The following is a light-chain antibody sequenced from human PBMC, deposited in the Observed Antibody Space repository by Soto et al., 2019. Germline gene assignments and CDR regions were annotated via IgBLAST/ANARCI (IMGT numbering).Light chain of an antibody. CDR3: CSYAGSYTYV. V-gene: IGLV2-11*01. CDR2: DVS. CDR1: SSDVGGYNY. Sequence: QSALTQPRSVSGSPGQSVTISCTGTSSDVGGYNYVSWYQQHPGKAPKLMIYDVSKRTSGVPDRCSGSKSGNTASLTISGLQAEDEADYYCCSYAGSYTYVFGTGTKLTVL. J-gene: IGLJ1*01.